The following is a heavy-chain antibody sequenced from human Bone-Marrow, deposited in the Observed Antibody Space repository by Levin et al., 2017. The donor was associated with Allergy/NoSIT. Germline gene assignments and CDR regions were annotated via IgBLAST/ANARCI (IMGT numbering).Heavy chain of an antibody. V-gene: IGHV3-30-3*01. CDR1: GFTFSSYA. Sequence: GGSLRLSCAASGFTFSSYAMHWVRQAPGKGLEWVAVISYDGSNKSYADSGQGRFTISRDNSKNTLYLQMNSLRAEETAVYYCARETSEKIAAAGNIDYWGQGTLVTVSS. D-gene: IGHD6-13*01. J-gene: IGHJ4*02. CDR2: ISYDGSNK. CDR3: ARETSEKIAAAGNIDY.